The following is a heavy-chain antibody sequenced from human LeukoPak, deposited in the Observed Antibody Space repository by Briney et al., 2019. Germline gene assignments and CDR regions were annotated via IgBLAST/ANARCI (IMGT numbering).Heavy chain of an antibody. CDR3: ARDYYDSSGYDLGVDI. J-gene: IGHJ3*02. CDR2: IYYSGST. CDR1: GGSISSGSYY. V-gene: IGHV4-39*07. D-gene: IGHD3-22*01. Sequence: PSETLSLTCTVSGGSISSGSYYWSWIRQPPGKGLEWIGSIYYSGSTYYNPSLKSRVTISVDTSKNQFSLKLSSVTAADTAVYYCARDYYDSSGYDLGVDIWGQGTMVTVSS.